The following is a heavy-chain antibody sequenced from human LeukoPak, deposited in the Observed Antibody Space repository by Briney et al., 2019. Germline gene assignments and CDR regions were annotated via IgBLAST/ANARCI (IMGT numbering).Heavy chain of an antibody. Sequence: SQSPSLTCAISGDSVSRNSVAWNWIRQSPSRGLEWLGRTYYRSKWYEEYAASVRSRITISPDTSKNQFSLQLNSVTPEDTAVYYCARVEYFGSGSYRFDPWGQGTLVTVSS. J-gene: IGHJ5*02. CDR3: ARVEYFGSGSYRFDP. CDR2: TYYRSKWYE. V-gene: IGHV6-1*01. D-gene: IGHD3-10*01. CDR1: GDSVSRNSVA.